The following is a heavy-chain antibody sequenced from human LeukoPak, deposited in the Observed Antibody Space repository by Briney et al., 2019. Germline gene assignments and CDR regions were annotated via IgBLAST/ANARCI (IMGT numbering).Heavy chain of an antibody. CDR2: VNPNSGNT. Sequence: GASVKVSCKASGCDFSSFDVNWVRQAPGQGLEWMGWVNPNSGNTGYAQKFQGRVTMTRDTSISTANMELSNLRSEDTAVYYCARGTPYCSSASCYNYWGQGSLVTVSS. D-gene: IGHD2-2*02. CDR1: GCDFSSFD. J-gene: IGHJ4*02. CDR3: ARGTPYCSSASCYNY. V-gene: IGHV1-8*01.